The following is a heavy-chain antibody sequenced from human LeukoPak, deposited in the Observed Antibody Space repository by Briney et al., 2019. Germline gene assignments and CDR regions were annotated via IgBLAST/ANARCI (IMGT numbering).Heavy chain of an antibody. CDR3: AKDSSSGSSYYFHGMDV. CDR2: TSYDGGNK. V-gene: IGHV3-30*18. D-gene: IGHD3-10*01. J-gene: IGHJ6*02. Sequence: SGGSLRLSCAASGFTFSAYGMHWVRQAPGKGLEWLAVTSYDGGNKYYAASVKGRFTISRDNSNNTLNLQMNSLRAEDTAVYYCAKDSSSGSSYYFHGMDVWGQGTMVTVSS. CDR1: GFTFSAYG.